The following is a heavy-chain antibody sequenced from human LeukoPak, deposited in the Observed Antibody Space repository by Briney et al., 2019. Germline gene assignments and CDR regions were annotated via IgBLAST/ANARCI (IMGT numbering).Heavy chain of an antibody. Sequence: SETLSLTCAVYGGSFSGYYWSWIRQPPGKGLEWIGEINHSGSTNYNPSFKSRVTISVDSSKNQFSLKVNSVTAADTAMYLCVRHYVLHIVGPSYWGQGILVTVSS. D-gene: IGHD1-26*01. V-gene: IGHV4-34*01. CDR3: VRHYVLHIVGPSY. J-gene: IGHJ4*02. CDR1: GGSFSGYY. CDR2: INHSGST.